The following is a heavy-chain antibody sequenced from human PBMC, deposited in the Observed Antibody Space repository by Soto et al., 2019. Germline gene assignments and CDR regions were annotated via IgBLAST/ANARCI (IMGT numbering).Heavy chain of an antibody. D-gene: IGHD3-3*01. CDR3: AREAVKDDFWSGYYSPYYYCYVDV. Sequence: QVQLQESGPGLVKPSETLSLTCTVSGGSLSRYFWSWIRQPPGKGLEWIGYIYYSGSTNYNPSLNGRVSISVDTCKYQFSLNLRSATAADTAVYYCAREAVKDDFWSGYYSPYYYCYVDVWGKWTTVTVSS. V-gene: IGHV4-59*01. J-gene: IGHJ6*03. CDR1: GGSLSRYF. CDR2: IYYSGST.